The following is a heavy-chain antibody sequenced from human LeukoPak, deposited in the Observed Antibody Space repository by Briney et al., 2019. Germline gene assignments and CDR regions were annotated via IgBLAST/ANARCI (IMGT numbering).Heavy chain of an antibody. CDR2: IYYSGST. Sequence: PSETLSLTCTVSGGSISSYYWSWIRQPPGKGLEWIGYIYYSGSTNYNPSLKSRVTISVDTSKNQFSLKLSSVTAADTAVYYCARDSYTGNYFEDTFDIWGQGTMVTVSS. J-gene: IGHJ3*02. V-gene: IGHV4-59*01. D-gene: IGHD1-26*01. CDR3: ARDSYTGNYFEDTFDI. CDR1: GGSISSYY.